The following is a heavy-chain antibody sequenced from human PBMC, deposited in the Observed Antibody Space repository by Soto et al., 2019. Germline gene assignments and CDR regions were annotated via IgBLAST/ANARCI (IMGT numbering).Heavy chain of an antibody. CDR2: IMKDGGVK. CDR1: GFTFSGYW. D-gene: IGHD2-21*02. V-gene: IGHV3-7*01. Sequence: EVQLVESGGGLVQPGGSLRLSCAASGFTFSGYWMGWVRQAPGKGLEWVATIMKDGGVKKYVDSVKGRFTISRDNAKNSLLLQRHSLRAEDTAVYYCARDSDYYKADYWGQGTLVTVSS. J-gene: IGHJ4*02. CDR3: ARDSDYYKADY.